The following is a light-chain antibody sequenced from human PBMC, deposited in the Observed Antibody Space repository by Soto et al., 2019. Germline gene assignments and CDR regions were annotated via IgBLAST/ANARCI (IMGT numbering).Light chain of an antibody. V-gene: IGKV3-15*01. Sequence: EIVMTQSPATLSVSPGERATLSCRASQSVSSNLAWYQHKPGQAPRLLIFGASTRATGIPARFSGSGSGTEFTLTISSLQSEDFAVYCCQQSNNYVTFGQGTRLEIK. J-gene: IGKJ5*01. CDR1: QSVSSN. CDR3: QQSNNYVT. CDR2: GAS.